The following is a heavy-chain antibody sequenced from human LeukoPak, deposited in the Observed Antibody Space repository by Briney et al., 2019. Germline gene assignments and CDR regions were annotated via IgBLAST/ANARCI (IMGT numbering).Heavy chain of an antibody. Sequence: PGGSLRLSCAASGFTFSSYWMHWVRQAPGKGLVWVSRINSDGSSTSYADSVKGRFTISRDNAKNSLYLQMNSLRAEDTAVYYCARPAALKYYYYGMDVWGQGTTVTVSS. J-gene: IGHJ6*02. D-gene: IGHD2-2*01. V-gene: IGHV3-74*01. CDR2: INSDGSST. CDR3: ARPAALKYYYYGMDV. CDR1: GFTFSSYW.